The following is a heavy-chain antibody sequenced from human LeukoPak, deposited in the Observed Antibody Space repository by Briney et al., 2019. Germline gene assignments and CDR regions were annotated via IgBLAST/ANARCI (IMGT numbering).Heavy chain of an antibody. CDR2: ISTCNGDT. Sequence: ASVKVSCKGSGYTFTTYGISWVRQAPGQGLEWMGWISTCNGDTNYAQKFQGRVTMTADTSTSTTYMELRSLRSDDTAVYYCALIPYCTTATCYYFDYWGQGTLVTVSS. V-gene: IGHV1-18*01. D-gene: IGHD2-2*01. CDR3: ALIPYCTTATCYYFDY. CDR1: GYTFTTYG. J-gene: IGHJ4*02.